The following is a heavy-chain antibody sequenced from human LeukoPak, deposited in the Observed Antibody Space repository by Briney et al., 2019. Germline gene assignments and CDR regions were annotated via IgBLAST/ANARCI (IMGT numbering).Heavy chain of an antibody. V-gene: IGHV1-2*02. D-gene: IGHD6-13*01. J-gene: IGHJ4*02. CDR2: INPNSGGT. CDR3: ARDPGIAAAALDY. Sequence: ASVKVSCRASGYTFTGYYMHWVRQAPGQGLEWMGWINPNSGGTNYAQKFQGRVTMTRDTSISTAYMELSRLRSDDTAVYYCARDPGIAAAALDYWGQGTLVTVSS. CDR1: GYTFTGYY.